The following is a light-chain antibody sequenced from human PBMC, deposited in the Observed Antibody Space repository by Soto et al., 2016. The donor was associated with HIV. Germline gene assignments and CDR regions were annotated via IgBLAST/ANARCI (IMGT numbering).Light chain of an antibody. J-gene: IGKJ3*01. Sequence: DIQMTQSPSSVSASVGDRVTITCRASQAINSRLAWYQQNPGKAPEVLITATYTLQDGVPSRFSGSASGGTGTDLTLTIDSLQPEDFATYYCQQTDSFPFTFGPGNQV. V-gene: IGKV1-12*01. CDR3: QQTDSFPFT. CDR1: QAINSR. CDR2: ATY.